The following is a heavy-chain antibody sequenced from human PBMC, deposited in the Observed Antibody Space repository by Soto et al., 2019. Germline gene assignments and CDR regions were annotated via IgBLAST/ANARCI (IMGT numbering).Heavy chain of an antibody. Sequence: QVQLVESGGGVVQPGRSLRLSCAASGFTFSSYGMHWVRQAPGKGLEWVAVIWYDGSNKYYADSVKGRFTISRDNSKNTLYLQLNSLGADANAVSYCGRGGCTNGVCYLCRPSHSFDHWGQGTPGTVSS. D-gene: IGHD2-8*01. CDR3: GRGGCTNGVCYLCRPSHSFDH. J-gene: IGHJ4*01. CDR1: GFTFSSYG. CDR2: IWYDGSNK. V-gene: IGHV3-33*01.